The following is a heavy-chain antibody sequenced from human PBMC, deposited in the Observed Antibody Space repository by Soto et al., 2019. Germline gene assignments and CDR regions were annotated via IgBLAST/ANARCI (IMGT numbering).Heavy chain of an antibody. J-gene: IGHJ4*02. D-gene: IGHD4-4*01. Sequence: PGGSLRLSCAASGFTFRDYAMHWVRQAPGKGLEWVSGASWASETIDYADSVKGRFTISRDNAKKYLYLQMNSLRVDDTALYYCAKDSGNTATTGIDYWGQGTLVTVSS. CDR1: GFTFRDYA. CDR3: AKDSGNTATTGIDY. CDR2: ASWASETI. V-gene: IGHV3-9*01.